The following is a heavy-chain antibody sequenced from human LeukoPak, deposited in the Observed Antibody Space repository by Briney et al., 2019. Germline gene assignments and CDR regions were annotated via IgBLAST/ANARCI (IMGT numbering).Heavy chain of an antibody. Sequence: GGSLRLSCAASGFTFSSYAMSWVRQSPGKGLEWVSAISGSGGSTYYADSVKGRFTISRDNSKNTLYLQMNSLRAEDTAVYYCAKDQYDSGLFDYWGQGTLVTVSS. V-gene: IGHV3-23*01. CDR2: ISGSGGST. CDR1: GFTFSSYA. D-gene: IGHD3-22*01. J-gene: IGHJ4*02. CDR3: AKDQYDSGLFDY.